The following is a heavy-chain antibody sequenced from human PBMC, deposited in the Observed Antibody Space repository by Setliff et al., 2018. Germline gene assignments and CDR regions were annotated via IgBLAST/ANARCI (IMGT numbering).Heavy chain of an antibody. CDR2: IDISSYI. CDR1: GFTFSSYS. Sequence: GSLRLSCAASGFTFSSYSMKWVRQAPGKGLEWISYIDISSYIYYADSVKGRFTISRDNAKNSLYLQMNSLRAEDTAVYYCARVGGPLWYLDYMDVWGKGTTVTVSS. CDR3: ARVGGPLWYLDYMDV. J-gene: IGHJ6*03. V-gene: IGHV3-21*05. D-gene: IGHD3-10*01.